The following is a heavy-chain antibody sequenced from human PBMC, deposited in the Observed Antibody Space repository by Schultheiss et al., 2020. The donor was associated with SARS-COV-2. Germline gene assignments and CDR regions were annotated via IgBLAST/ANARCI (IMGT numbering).Heavy chain of an antibody. Sequence: GESLKISCAASGFTFSSAWMSWVRQAPGKGLEWLGRIKSKTDGGTTDYAAPVKGRFIISRDDSKSTLYLQMNSLKTEDTGVYYCTDYDPFDYWGRGILVTVSS. CDR1: GFTFSSAW. V-gene: IGHV3-15*01. D-gene: IGHD4-17*01. CDR2: IKSKTDGGTT. CDR3: TDYDPFDY. J-gene: IGHJ4*02.